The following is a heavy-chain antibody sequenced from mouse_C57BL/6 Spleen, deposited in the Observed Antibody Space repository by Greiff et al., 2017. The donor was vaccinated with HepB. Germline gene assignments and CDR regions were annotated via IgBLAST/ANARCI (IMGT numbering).Heavy chain of an antibody. CDR3: ASAGIYYYGSSTRAYYFDY. D-gene: IGHD1-1*01. CDR1: GFTFSSYT. V-gene: IGHV5-9*01. CDR2: ISGGGGNT. J-gene: IGHJ2*01. Sequence: EVMLVESGGGLVKPGGSLKLSCAASGFTFSSYTMSWVRQTPEKRLEWVATISGGGGNTYYPDSVKGRFTISRDNAKNTLYLQMSSLRSEDTALYYCASAGIYYYGSSTRAYYFDYWGQGTTLTVSS.